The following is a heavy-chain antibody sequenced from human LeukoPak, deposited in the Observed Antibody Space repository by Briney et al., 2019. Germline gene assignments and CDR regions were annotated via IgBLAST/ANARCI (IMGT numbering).Heavy chain of an antibody. CDR3: ARVLQLWDFDY. CDR1: GGTFSSYA. V-gene: IGHV1-18*01. J-gene: IGHJ4*02. D-gene: IGHD5-18*01. CDR2: ISAYNGNT. Sequence: ASVKVSCKASGGTFSSYAISWVRQAPGQGLEWMGWISAYNGNTNYAQKLQGRVTMTTDTSTSTAYMELRSLRSDDTAVYYCARVLQLWDFDYWGQGTLVTVSS.